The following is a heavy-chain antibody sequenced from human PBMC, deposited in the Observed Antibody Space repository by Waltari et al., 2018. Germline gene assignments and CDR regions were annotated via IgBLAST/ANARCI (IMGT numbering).Heavy chain of an antibody. D-gene: IGHD3-9*01. V-gene: IGHV1-69*04. CDR2: IIPILGIA. CDR1: GGTFSSYA. Sequence: QVQLVQSGAEVKKPGSSVTVSCKASGGTFSSYAIRWVRQAPGQGLEWMGRIIPILGIANYAQKFQGRVTITADKSTSTAYMELSSLRSEDTAVYYCASRVHGITIYYYYYYGMDVWGQGTTVTVSS. CDR3: ASRVHGITIYYYYYYGMDV. J-gene: IGHJ6*02.